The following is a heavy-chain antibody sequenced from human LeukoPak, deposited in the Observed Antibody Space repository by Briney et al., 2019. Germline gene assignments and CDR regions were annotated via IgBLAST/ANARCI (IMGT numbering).Heavy chain of an antibody. Sequence: GGSLRLSCAASGFTFSSYAMSWVRQAPGKGLEWVAVISKDGSDKYYPGSVRGRFTISRDNSKNTIYLQMDSLRAEDTAIYYCARDYWWNYDYWGQGTLVTVSP. CDR1: GFTFSSYA. D-gene: IGHD1-7*01. J-gene: IGHJ4*02. V-gene: IGHV3-30-3*01. CDR3: ARDYWWNYDY. CDR2: ISKDGSDK.